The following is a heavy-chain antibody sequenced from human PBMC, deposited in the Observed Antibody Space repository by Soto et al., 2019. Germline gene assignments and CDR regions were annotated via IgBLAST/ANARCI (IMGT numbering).Heavy chain of an antibody. J-gene: IGHJ1*01. Sequence: GGSLRLSCAASGFTFSSYWMHWVRQAPGKGLVWVSRINSDGSSTSYADSVKGRFTISRDNAKSTLYLQMNSLRAEDTAVYYCARDLGYYDSSGYYYFQHWGQGTLVTVSS. D-gene: IGHD3-22*01. V-gene: IGHV3-74*01. CDR2: INSDGSST. CDR1: GFTFSSYW. CDR3: ARDLGYYDSSGYYYFQH.